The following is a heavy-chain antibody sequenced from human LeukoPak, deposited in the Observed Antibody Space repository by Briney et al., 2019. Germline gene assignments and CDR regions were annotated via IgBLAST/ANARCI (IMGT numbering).Heavy chain of an antibody. Sequence: ESLNISCKGSGYSFTSYWIGLVRQIPGKGLVWMGIIYPGDSATRHSRSFQGQVTISADKSISAAYLQWSSLKASDTAMYYCARHRAYGSAQPPAQWGQGTLVTVS. V-gene: IGHV5-51*01. CDR3: ARHRAYGSAQPPAQ. J-gene: IGHJ4*02. CDR1: GYSFTSYW. D-gene: IGHD3-10*01. CDR2: IYPGDSAT.